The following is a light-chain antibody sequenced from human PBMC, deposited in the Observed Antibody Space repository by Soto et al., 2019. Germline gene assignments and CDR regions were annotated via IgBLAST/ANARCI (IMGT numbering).Light chain of an antibody. Sequence: EIVLTESPATLSLSPGERATLSCRASQSVSGYLAWYQQKPGQAPRLLIYDASSRATGIPDRFSGSGSGTDFTLTISRLEPEDFAVYHCQQYGSSPTTFGQGTMVDIK. V-gene: IGKV3-20*01. CDR3: QQYGSSPTT. CDR1: QSVSGY. CDR2: DAS. J-gene: IGKJ1*01.